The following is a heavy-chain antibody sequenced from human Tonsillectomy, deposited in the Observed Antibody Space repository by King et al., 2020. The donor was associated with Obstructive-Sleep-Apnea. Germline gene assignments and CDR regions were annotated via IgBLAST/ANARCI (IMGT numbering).Heavy chain of an antibody. V-gene: IGHV5-51*01. CDR2: IHPGDSNI. CDR3: ARPGVSFSLTWYYFDY. D-gene: IGHD3-16*02. J-gene: IGHJ4*02. CDR1: GYTFSSYW. Sequence: QLVQSGAEVRKPGESLKISCKGSGYTFSSYWIGWVRQMPGKGLEWMGIIHPGDSNISYSPSFQGQVTISADKSIKTAYLQWSSLKASDNAMYYCARPGVSFSLTWYYFDYWGQGTLVTVSS.